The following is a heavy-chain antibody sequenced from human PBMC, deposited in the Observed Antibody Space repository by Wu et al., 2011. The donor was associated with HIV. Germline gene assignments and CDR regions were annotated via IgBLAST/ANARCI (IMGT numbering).Heavy chain of an antibody. Sequence: QVQLVQSGAGVKKPGSSVKVSCKASGGTFSSDAVTWVRQAPGQGLEWMGRIIPSLGTASYAQKFQGRVTITADKSTSTAYMELSSLRSEDAAVYYCARYLTATHYYYAMDVWGQGTTVTVSS. CDR1: GGTFSSDA. CDR2: IIPSLGTA. D-gene: IGHD4-11*01. CDR3: ARYLTATHYYYAMDV. V-gene: IGHV1-69*04. J-gene: IGHJ6*02.